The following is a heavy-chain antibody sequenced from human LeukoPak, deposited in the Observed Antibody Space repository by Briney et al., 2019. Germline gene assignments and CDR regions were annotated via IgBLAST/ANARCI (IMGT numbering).Heavy chain of an antibody. Sequence: GGSLRLSCAASGFTFNSYGMHWVRQAPGKGLKWVAVISYDGSNKYYADSVKDRFAIPRDNSKNTLYLPMNSLRAQDTAVYYCAKDKGESAYFDYWGQGTLVTVSS. J-gene: IGHJ4*02. CDR1: GFTFNSYG. CDR3: AKDKGESAYFDY. CDR2: ISYDGSNK. D-gene: IGHD3-16*01. V-gene: IGHV3-30*18.